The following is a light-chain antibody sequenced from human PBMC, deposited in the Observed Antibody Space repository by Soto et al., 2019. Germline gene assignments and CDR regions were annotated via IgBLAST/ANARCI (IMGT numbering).Light chain of an antibody. CDR3: HQYYTSRG. Sequence: DIVMTQSPDSLAVSLGERATINCKSSQSVLYNSNNKNYLAWYQQKPGQPPKLLISWASTRESGVPDRFSGSGSGTDFTLTISSLQAEDMAVYYCHQYYTSRGFGQGTKVEIK. J-gene: IGKJ1*01. V-gene: IGKV4-1*01. CDR2: WAS. CDR1: QSVLYNSNNKNY.